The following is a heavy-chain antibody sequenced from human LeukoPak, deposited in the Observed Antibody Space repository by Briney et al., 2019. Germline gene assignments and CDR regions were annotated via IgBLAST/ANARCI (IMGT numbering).Heavy chain of an antibody. CDR3: ARGILDWNWFDP. D-gene: IGHD3-9*01. Sequence: PSETLSLTCTVSGGSISSGGYYWSWIRQHPGKGLEWIGYIYYSGSTYYNPSLKSRVTISVDTSKNQFSLKLSSVTAADTAVYYCARGILDWNWFDPWGQGTLVTVSS. CDR2: IYYSGST. V-gene: IGHV4-31*03. CDR1: GGSISSGGYY. J-gene: IGHJ5*02.